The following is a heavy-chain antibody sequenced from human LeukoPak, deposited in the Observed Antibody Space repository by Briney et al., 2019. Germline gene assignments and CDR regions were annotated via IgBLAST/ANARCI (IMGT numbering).Heavy chain of an antibody. CDR2: IGSSATDI. V-gene: IGHV3-11*01. CDR1: GFTFSEYY. CDR3: ARRNAYCSSGSCSRASYYYYGMDV. Sequence: GESLRLSCAASGFTFSEYYMSWIRQAPGKGLEWVSYIGSSATDIYYADSVKGRFTISRDNAKNSLYLQMDSLRADDTAVYYCARRNAYCSSGSCSRASYYYYGMDVWGQGTTVTVSS. J-gene: IGHJ6*02. D-gene: IGHD2-15*01.